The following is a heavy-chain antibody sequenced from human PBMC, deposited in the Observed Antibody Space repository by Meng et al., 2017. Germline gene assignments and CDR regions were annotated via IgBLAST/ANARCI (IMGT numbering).Heavy chain of an antibody. V-gene: IGHV1-69*06. J-gene: IGHJ4*02. CDR3: ARARGSSGYYAFDY. CDR1: GGPFSSYA. D-gene: IGHD3-22*01. CDR2: IIPIFGTA. Sequence: VVQSWAEVKKLGSSVKGSCKASGGPFSSYAISWVRQAPGQGLEWMGGIIPIFGTANYAQKFQGRVTITADKSTSTAYMELSSLRSEDTAVYYCARARGSSGYYAFDYWGQGTLVTVSS.